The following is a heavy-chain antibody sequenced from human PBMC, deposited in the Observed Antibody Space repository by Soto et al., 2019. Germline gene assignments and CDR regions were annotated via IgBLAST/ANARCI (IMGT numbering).Heavy chain of an antibody. J-gene: IGHJ4*02. Sequence: QVQLVESGGGVVQPGRSLRLSCAASGFTFSSYGMHWVRQAPGKGQEWVAVIWYDGSNKYYADSVKGRFTISRDNSKNTLYLQMNSLRAEDTAVYYCAREGQQLARDYWGQGTLVTVSS. D-gene: IGHD6-13*01. CDR1: GFTFSSYG. CDR3: AREGQQLARDY. V-gene: IGHV3-33*01. CDR2: IWYDGSNK.